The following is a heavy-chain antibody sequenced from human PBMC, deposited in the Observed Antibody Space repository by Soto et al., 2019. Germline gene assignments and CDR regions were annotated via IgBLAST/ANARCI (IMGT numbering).Heavy chain of an antibody. CDR3: ARVRMAPDAFDI. V-gene: IGHV4-59*01. J-gene: IGHJ3*02. Sequence: SETLSLTCTVSGGSISSYYWIWIRQPPGKGLEWIGYIYYSGSTNYNPSLKSRVTISVDTSKNQFSLKLSSVTAADTAVYYCARVRMAPDAFDIWGQGTMVTVS. CDR2: IYYSGST. D-gene: IGHD2-8*01. CDR1: GGSISSYY.